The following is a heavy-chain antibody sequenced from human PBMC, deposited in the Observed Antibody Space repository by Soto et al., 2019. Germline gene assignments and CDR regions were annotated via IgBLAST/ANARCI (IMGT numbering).Heavy chain of an antibody. CDR1: GFTFSSYG. V-gene: IGHV3-30*18. Sequence: QVQLVESGGGVVQPGRSLRLSCAASGFTFSSYGMHWVRQAPGKGLEWVAVISYDGSDKYYADSVKGRFTISRDNSNNTLYLQMDSLRAEDKAVYYCAKVVVVATTYFQHWGPGTLVTVSS. CDR3: AKVVVVATTYFQH. J-gene: IGHJ1*01. D-gene: IGHD2-15*01. CDR2: ISYDGSDK.